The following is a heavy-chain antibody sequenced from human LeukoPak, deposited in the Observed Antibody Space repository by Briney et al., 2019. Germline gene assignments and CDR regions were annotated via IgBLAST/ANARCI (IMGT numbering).Heavy chain of an antibody. J-gene: IGHJ3*02. D-gene: IGHD1-1*01. Sequence: SETLSLTCVVSGDSFSSHYWTWIRQSPGKGLEWIGYINYSGSTNYNPSLKSRVTISVDTSKNQFSLKLSSVTAADTAMYFCARDPLSTNDFDIWGQGTMVTVSS. V-gene: IGHV4-59*11. CDR2: INYSGST. CDR1: GDSFSSHY. CDR3: ARDPLSTNDFDI.